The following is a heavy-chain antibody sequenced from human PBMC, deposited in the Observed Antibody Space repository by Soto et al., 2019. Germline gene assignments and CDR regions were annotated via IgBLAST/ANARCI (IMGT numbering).Heavy chain of an antibody. J-gene: IGHJ6*02. CDR1: GVGASNAW. CDR2: IKRRRQGATT. CDR3: TTDPENYYFDGLDV. V-gene: IGHV3-15*01. Sequence: GGSLRLCSVASGVGASNAWMSMISQTLGQGLEWGGRIKRRRQGATTEYASPVRGRFAISRDDAKNTLFLDMESMKIEDTAVYYCTTDPENYYFDGLDVWGHGTTVTVSS.